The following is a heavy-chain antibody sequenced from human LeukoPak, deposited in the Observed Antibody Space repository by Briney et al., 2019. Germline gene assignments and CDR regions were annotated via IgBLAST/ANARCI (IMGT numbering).Heavy chain of an antibody. Sequence: SETLSLTCTVSGGSISSYYWSWIRQPPGKGLEWIGYIYYSGSTNYNPSLKSRGTISVDTSKNQFSLKLSSVTAADTAVYYCAVSPMVRGVPRTHFDYWGQGTLVTVSS. D-gene: IGHD3-10*01. CDR1: GGSISSYY. V-gene: IGHV4-59*08. J-gene: IGHJ4*02. CDR2: IYYSGST. CDR3: AVSPMVRGVPRTHFDY.